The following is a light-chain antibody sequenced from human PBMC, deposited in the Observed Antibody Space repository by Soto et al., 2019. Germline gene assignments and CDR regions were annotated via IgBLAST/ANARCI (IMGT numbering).Light chain of an antibody. Sequence: QSALTQPASVSGSPGQSITISCTGPSTDVGGHDYVSWYQQHPGKAPKLIISDVTDRPSGVSHRFSVSKSVNTASLTISGLQAEDEADYYCTSYTSTNSYVAVGGGTKVTVL. CDR2: DVT. V-gene: IGLV2-14*03. J-gene: IGLJ2*01. CDR3: TSYTSTNSYVA. CDR1: STDVGGHDY.